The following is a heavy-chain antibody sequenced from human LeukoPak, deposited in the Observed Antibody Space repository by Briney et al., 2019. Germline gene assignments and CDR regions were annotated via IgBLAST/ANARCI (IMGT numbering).Heavy chain of an antibody. CDR3: ATVNCGGDCYSPSYSDY. J-gene: IGHJ4*02. V-gene: IGHV3-21*01. CDR1: GFTFSSYS. Sequence: GGSLRLSCAASGFTFSSYSMNWVRQAPGKGLEWVSSISSSGSYIYYADSVKGRFTISRDNAKNSLYLQMNSLRAEDTAVYYRATVNCGGDCYSPSYSDYWGQGALVTVSS. CDR2: ISSSGSYI. D-gene: IGHD2-21*02.